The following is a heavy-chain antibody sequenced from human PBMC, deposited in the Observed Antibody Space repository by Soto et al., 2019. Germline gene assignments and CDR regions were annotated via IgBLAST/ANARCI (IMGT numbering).Heavy chain of an antibody. D-gene: IGHD2-15*01. CDR1: GGSFSGYY. CDR3: ARVPMTRRIGYCSGGSCWSYYYYVIDV. Sequence: SETLSLTCAVYGGSFSGYYWSWIRQPPGKGLEWIGEINHSGSTNYNPSLKSRVTISVDTSKNQFSLKLSSVTAADTAVYYCARVPMTRRIGYCSGGSCWSYYYYVIDVWGQGTTVTVSS. J-gene: IGHJ6*02. V-gene: IGHV4-34*01. CDR2: INHSGST.